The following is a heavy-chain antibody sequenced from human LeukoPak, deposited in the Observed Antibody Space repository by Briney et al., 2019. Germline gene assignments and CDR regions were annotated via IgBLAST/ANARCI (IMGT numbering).Heavy chain of an antibody. CDR2: IYYSGST. J-gene: IGHJ5*02. CDR1: GGSISSYY. CDR3: ARVRQQLVSNWFDP. Sequence: PSETLSLTCTVSGGSISSYYWSWIRQPPGKGLEWIGYIYYSGSTNYNPSLKSRVTISVDTSKNQFSLKLSSVTAADTAVYYCARVRQQLVSNWFDPWGQGTLVTVYS. V-gene: IGHV4-59*01. D-gene: IGHD6-13*01.